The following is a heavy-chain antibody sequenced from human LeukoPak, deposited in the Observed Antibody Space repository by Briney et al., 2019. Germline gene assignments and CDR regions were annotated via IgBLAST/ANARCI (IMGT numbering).Heavy chain of an antibody. J-gene: IGHJ5*02. CDR1: GGTFSSYT. Sequence: PMASVKVSCKASGGTFSSYTISWVRQAPGQGLEWMGRIIPIFGTANYAQKFQGRVTITTDESTSTAYMELSSLRSEDTAVYYCARVQYNWNDAWFDPWGQGTLVTVSS. V-gene: IGHV1-69*05. D-gene: IGHD1-20*01. CDR2: IIPIFGTA. CDR3: ARVQYNWNDAWFDP.